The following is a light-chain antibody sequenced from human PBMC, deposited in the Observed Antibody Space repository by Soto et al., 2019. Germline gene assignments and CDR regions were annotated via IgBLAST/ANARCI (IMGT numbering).Light chain of an antibody. CDR1: QGISNY. J-gene: IGKJ3*01. CDR3: QQYSTYPFT. V-gene: IGKV1-16*02. Sequence: DIQMTQSPSSLSASVGDRVTITCRASQGISNYLAWFQQKPGKAPKSLIYAASNLQSGVPSKFSGSGSGTDFTLTIISLQPEDFATYSCQQYSTYPFTFGPGTKVDIK. CDR2: AAS.